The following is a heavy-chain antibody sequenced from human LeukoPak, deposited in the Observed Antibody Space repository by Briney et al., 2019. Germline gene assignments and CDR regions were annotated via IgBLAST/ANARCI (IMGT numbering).Heavy chain of an antibody. CDR2: ISDSGGST. CDR1: GFTFTSYA. CDR3: AKRRWLGGIGVADPFDY. V-gene: IGHV3-23*01. D-gene: IGHD6-19*01. Sequence: PGGSLRLSCSASGFTFTSYAMSWVRQGPGKGLDWVSVISDSGGSTYYADSVKGRFTISRDNSKNTLYLQMNSLRADDTAVYYCAKRRWLGGIGVADPFDYWGQGTLVTVSS. J-gene: IGHJ4*02.